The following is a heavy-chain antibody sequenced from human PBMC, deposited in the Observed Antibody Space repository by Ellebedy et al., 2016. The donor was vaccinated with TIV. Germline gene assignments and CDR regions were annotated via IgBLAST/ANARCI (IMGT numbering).Heavy chain of an antibody. V-gene: IGHV1-18*01. CDR3: ARALEVTTVSNYGMDV. CDR1: GYTFTSYG. D-gene: IGHD4-11*01. CDR2: ISDYIGIT. Sequence: ASVKVSCKASGYTFTSYGISWVRQAPGQGLEWMGWISDYIGITNYAQKFQGRVTMTTDTSTSTADMELRSLRSEDTAVYFCARALEVTTVSNYGMDVWGQGTTVTVSS. J-gene: IGHJ6*02.